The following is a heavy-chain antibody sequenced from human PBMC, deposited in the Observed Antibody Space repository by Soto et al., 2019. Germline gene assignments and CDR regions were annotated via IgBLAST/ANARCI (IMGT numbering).Heavy chain of an antibody. CDR2: IIPILGIA. CDR1: GGTFSSYT. J-gene: IGHJ6*02. D-gene: IGHD4-17*01. CDR3: ARDPPSTYYYGMDV. V-gene: IGHV1-69*08. Sequence: QVQLVQSGAEVKKPGSSVKVSCKASGGTFSSYTISWVRQAPGQGLEWMGRIIPILGIANYAQKFQGRVTXXAXKXXSTADMELSSLRSEDTAVYYCARDPPSTYYYGMDVWGQGTTVTVSS.